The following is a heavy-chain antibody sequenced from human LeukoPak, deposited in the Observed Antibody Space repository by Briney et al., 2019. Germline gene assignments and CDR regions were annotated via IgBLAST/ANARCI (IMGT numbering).Heavy chain of an antibody. CDR3: ARVGSSGYHRYFDL. V-gene: IGHV3-48*04. Sequence: GGSLRLSCAASGFTFSDSSMNWVRQAPGKGLEWISYISSSSSTIYYADSVKGRFTISRDNAKNSLCLQMNSLRAEDTAVYYCARVGSSGYHRYFDLWGRGTLVTVSS. CDR1: GFTFSDSS. D-gene: IGHD3-22*01. J-gene: IGHJ2*01. CDR2: ISSSSSTI.